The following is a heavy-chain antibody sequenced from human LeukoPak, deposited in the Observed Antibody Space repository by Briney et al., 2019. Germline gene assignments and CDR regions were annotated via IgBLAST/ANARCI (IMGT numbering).Heavy chain of an antibody. J-gene: IGHJ4*02. V-gene: IGHV4-59*01. CDR3: ARGGDYGDLRYFDY. D-gene: IGHD4-17*01. Sequence: SETLSLTCSVSGGSISSYSWSWIRQPPGKGLEWIGYIYYSGSSNYNPSLNSRVTISVDTSKNQFSLKLNSVTAADTAVYYCARGGDYGDLRYFDYWGQGTLVTVSS. CDR2: IYYSGSS. CDR1: GGSISSYS.